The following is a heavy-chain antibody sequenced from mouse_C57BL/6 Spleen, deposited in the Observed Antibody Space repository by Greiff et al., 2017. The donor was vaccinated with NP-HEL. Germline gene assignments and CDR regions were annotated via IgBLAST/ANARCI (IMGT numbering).Heavy chain of an antibody. CDR3: ARRRITTVVAHWYFDV. Sequence: EVQLQQSGPELVKPGASVKISCKASGYSFTGYYMNWVKQSPEKSLEWIGEINPSTGGTTYNQKFKAKATLTVDKSSSTAYMQLKSLTSEDSAVYYCARRRITTVVAHWYFDVWGTGTTVTVSS. CDR1: GYSFTGYY. D-gene: IGHD1-1*01. J-gene: IGHJ1*03. CDR2: INPSTGGT. V-gene: IGHV1-42*01.